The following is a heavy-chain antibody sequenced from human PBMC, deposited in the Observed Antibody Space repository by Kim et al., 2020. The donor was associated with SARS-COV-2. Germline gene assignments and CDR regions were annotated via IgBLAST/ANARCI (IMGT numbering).Heavy chain of an antibody. CDR1: ESTFTGYY. CDR3: AHRANWHYAAGY. D-gene: IGHD1-7*01. CDR2: ISPKSGGT. Sequence: ASVKVSCKASESTFTGYYMHWVRQAPGQGLEWMGWISPKSGGTNYAQKFQGRVTMTRDTSISTAYMELSSLRSDDTAVYYCAHRANWHYAAGYWGQGTLVTVSS. J-gene: IGHJ4*02. V-gene: IGHV1-2*02.